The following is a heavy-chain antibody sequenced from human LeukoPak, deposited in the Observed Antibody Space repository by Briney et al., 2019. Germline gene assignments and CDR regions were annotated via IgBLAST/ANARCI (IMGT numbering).Heavy chain of an antibody. CDR1: GFPFSTYN. D-gene: IGHD5-18*01. Sequence: GGSLRLSCEASGFPFSTYNMNWVRQAPGKGLEWVATIGNTETFYADSVTGRFTISRDNSKNTVNLQMNRLRVEDTAIYYCAKDWIQFNRVFDCFDSWGQGTLVTVSS. CDR3: AKDWIQFNRVFDCFDS. V-gene: IGHV3-23*01. J-gene: IGHJ4*02. CDR2: IGNTET.